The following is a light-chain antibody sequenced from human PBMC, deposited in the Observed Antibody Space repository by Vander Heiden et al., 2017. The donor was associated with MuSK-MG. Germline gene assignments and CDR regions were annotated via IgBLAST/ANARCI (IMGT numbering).Light chain of an antibody. CDR2: WAS. CDR3: QQDDTSPWS. Sequence: IVMTQSPDSLTVSLGERATIDCKSSQSLLYSSNNKNYLVRYQQKLGQPPKLLISWASTRESAVPDRLSGRGSETDFTLTIKSLQAEHVGVYYCQQDDTSPWSFGPGTRVEIK. V-gene: IGKV4-1*01. CDR1: QSLLYSSNNKNY. J-gene: IGKJ1*01.